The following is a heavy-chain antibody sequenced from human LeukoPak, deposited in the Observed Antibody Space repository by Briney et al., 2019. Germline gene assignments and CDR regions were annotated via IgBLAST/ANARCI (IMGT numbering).Heavy chain of an antibody. D-gene: IGHD2-2*01. CDR3: ARDFLHSSTSRPFDY. J-gene: IGHJ4*02. Sequence: GGSLRLSCAASGFTVSSNYMSWVRQAPGKGLEWVSVIFSGGSTYYADSVKGRFTISRDNSKNTLYLQMNSLRAEDTAVYYCARDFLHSSTSRPFDYWGQGTLVTVSS. V-gene: IGHV3-53*01. CDR1: GFTVSSNY. CDR2: IFSGGST.